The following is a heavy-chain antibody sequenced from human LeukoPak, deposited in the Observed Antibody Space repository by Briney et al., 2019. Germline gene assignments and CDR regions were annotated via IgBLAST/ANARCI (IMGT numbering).Heavy chain of an antibody. CDR3: ARALPSXLYSGSYADAFDI. J-gene: IGHJ3*02. Sequence: PGGSLRLSCAASGXTFSXYSMNWVXXAPGXGLEWVSSISSSSSYIYYADSVKGXFTISRDNAKNSLYLQMNSLRAEDTAVYYCARALPSXLYSGSYADAFDIWGQGTMVTVSS. CDR1: GXTFSXYS. CDR2: ISSSSSYI. V-gene: IGHV3-21*01. D-gene: IGHD1-26*01.